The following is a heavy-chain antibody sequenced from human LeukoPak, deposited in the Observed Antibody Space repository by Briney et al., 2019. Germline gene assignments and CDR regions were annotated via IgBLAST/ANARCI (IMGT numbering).Heavy chain of an antibody. Sequence: GASVKVSCKASGGTFSSYAISWVRQAPGQGLEWMGGIIPIFGTASYAQKFQGRVTITADESTSTAYMELSSLRSEDTAVYYCAREVVLMVYASHYYYYGMDVWGQGTTVTVSS. CDR2: IIPIFGTA. J-gene: IGHJ6*02. D-gene: IGHD2-8*01. CDR1: GGTFSSYA. CDR3: AREVVLMVYASHYYYYGMDV. V-gene: IGHV1-69*13.